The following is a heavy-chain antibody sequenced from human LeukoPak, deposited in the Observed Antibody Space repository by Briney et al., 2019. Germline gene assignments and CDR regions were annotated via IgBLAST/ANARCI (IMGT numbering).Heavy chain of an antibody. J-gene: IGHJ4*02. CDR3: ARISSGYYQLDY. Sequence: SETPSLTCPVSGGSLIIGGFYWSWIRQHPGKGLEWIGYIHHSGSAYYNPSLRSRVTISIDTSKNQFSLKLTSVTAADTAVYYCARISSGYYQLDYWGQGTLVTVSS. D-gene: IGHD3-22*01. V-gene: IGHV4-31*03. CDR1: GGSLIIGGFY. CDR2: IHHSGSA.